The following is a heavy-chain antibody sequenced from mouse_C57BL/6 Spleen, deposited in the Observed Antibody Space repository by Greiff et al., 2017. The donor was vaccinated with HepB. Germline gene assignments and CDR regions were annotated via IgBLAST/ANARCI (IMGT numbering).Heavy chain of an antibody. Sequence: DVHLVESGAELVKPGASVKLSCTASGFNIKDYYMHWVKQRTEQGLEWIGRIDPEDGETKYAPKFQGKATITADTSSNTAYLQLSSLTSEDTAVYYCASPITTVVEYYFDYWGQGTTLTVSS. D-gene: IGHD1-1*01. V-gene: IGHV14-2*01. CDR3: ASPITTVVEYYFDY. CDR1: GFNIKDYY. J-gene: IGHJ2*01. CDR2: IDPEDGET.